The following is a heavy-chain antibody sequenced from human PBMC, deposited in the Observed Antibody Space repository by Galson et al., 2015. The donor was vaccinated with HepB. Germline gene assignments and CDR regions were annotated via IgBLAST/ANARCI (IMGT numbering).Heavy chain of an antibody. D-gene: IGHD6-19*01. V-gene: IGHV3-21*01. CDR2: ISSSSSYI. CDR3: ARGGGAVAGTTDY. J-gene: IGHJ4*02. Sequence: SLRLSCAASGFTFSSYSMNWVRQAPGKGLEWVSSISSSSSYIYYADSVKGRFTISRDNAKNSLYLQMNSLRAEDTAVYYCARGGGAVAGTTDYWGQGTLVTVSS. CDR1: GFTFSSYS.